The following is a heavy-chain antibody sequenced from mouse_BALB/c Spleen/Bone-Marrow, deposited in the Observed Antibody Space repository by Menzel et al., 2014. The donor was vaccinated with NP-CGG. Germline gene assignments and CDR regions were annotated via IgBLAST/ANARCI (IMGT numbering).Heavy chain of an antibody. CDR1: GYTLTDYA. CDR2: ISTYSGNT. J-gene: IGHJ1*01. CDR3: ARRTNLQGDFDV. V-gene: IGHV1-67*01. Sequence: SGPELVRPGVSVKIFCKGSGYTLTDYAMHWAKQSHAKSLEWIGVISTYSGNTNYNQKFKGKATMTVDKSSSTAYMELARLTSEDSAIYYCARRTNLQGDFDVWDAGTTVTVSS. D-gene: IGHD1-3*01.